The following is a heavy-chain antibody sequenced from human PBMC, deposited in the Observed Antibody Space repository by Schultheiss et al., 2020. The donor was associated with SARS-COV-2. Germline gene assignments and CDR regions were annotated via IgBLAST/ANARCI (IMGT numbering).Heavy chain of an antibody. J-gene: IGHJ4*02. V-gene: IGHV3-53*04. D-gene: IGHD1-20*01. Sequence: GGSLRLSCAASGFTFSSYAMSWVRQAPGKGLEWVSVIYSDGKTYYADSVKGRFIISRHNSKNMVYLQMNSLRTEDSAVYYCARGVITGRGYWGQGTLVTVSS. CDR2: IYSDGKT. CDR3: ARGVITGRGY. CDR1: GFTFSSYA.